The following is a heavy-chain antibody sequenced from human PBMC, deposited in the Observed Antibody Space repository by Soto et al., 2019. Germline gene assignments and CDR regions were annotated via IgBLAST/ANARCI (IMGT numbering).Heavy chain of an antibody. CDR2: IYYSGST. D-gene: IGHD6-6*01. J-gene: IGHJ6*02. CDR1: GGSISSGDYY. Sequence: QVQLQESGPGLVKPSQTLSLTSTVSGGSISSGDYYWSWIRQPPGKGLEWIGYIYYSGSTYYNPSLKSRVTISVDSSKNQFSLKLSSVTAADTAVYYCARVVSSYYYYGMDVWGQGTTVTVSS. CDR3: ARVVSSYYYYGMDV. V-gene: IGHV4-30-4*01.